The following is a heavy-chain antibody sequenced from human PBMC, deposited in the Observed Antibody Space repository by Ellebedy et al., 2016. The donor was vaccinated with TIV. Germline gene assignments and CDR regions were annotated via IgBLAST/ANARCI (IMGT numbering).Heavy chain of an antibody. V-gene: IGHV3-30*02. J-gene: IGHJ4*02. Sequence: GESLKISCVTSGFRFSSDGMHWGRQTPGKGLEWLTYIRYDGDSKYYADYVKGRFTTSRDNSKNTLYLQMNSLRIEDTDVYFCAREWGTTVWGQGTLVTVSS. CDR1: GFRFSSDG. CDR3: AREWGTTV. CDR2: IRYDGDSK. D-gene: IGHD1/OR15-1a*01.